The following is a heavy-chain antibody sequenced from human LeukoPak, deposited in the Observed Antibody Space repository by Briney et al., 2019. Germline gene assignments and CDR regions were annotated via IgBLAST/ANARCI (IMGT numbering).Heavy chain of an antibody. CDR3: ARLRKQLWFRNDAFDI. CDR1: GGSFSGYY. D-gene: IGHD5-18*01. Sequence: SETLSLTCAVYGGSFSGYYWSWIRQPPGKGLEWIGEINHSGSTNYNPSLKSRVTISVDTSKNQFSLKLSSVTAADTAVYYCARLRKQLWFRNDAFDIWGQGTMVTVSS. V-gene: IGHV4-34*01. CDR2: INHSGST. J-gene: IGHJ3*02.